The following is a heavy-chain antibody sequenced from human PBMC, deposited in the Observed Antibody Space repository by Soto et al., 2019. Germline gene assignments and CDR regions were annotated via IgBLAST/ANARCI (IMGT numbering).Heavy chain of an antibody. J-gene: IGHJ4*02. CDR1: GYTLTELS. D-gene: IGHD5-18*01. CDR3: ATVLGVEMATAYFDY. CDR2: FDTEDGET. V-gene: IGHV1-24*01. Sequence: GASVKVSCKVSGYTLTELSMHWVRQAPGKGLEWMGGFDTEDGETIYAQKFQGRVTMTEDTSTDTAYMELSSLRSEDTAVYYCATVLGVEMATAYFDYWGQGTLVTVSS.